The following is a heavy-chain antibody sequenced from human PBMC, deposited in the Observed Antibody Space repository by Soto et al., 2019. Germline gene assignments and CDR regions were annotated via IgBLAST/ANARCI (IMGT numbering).Heavy chain of an antibody. Sequence: EVQLVESGGGLVQPGGSLRLSCAASGFTFNSYYMTWVRQAQGKGLEWVANIRQDGSDKYYVGSVKGRFTISRDNAKKSLYLQMNSLRSEDTAVYYCAGERGGPTTSAFDIWGQGTMVTVSS. V-gene: IGHV3-7*04. CDR3: AGERGGPTTSAFDI. D-gene: IGHD1-26*01. CDR1: GFTFNSYY. CDR2: IRQDGSDK. J-gene: IGHJ3*02.